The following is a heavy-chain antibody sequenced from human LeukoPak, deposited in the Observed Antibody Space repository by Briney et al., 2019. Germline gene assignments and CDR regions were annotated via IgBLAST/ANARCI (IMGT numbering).Heavy chain of an antibody. CDR1: GFTFSSYS. V-gene: IGHV3-21*01. J-gene: IGHJ6*03. Sequence: KPGGSLRLSCAASGFTFSSYSMNWVRQAPGKGLEWVSSISSSSSYIYYADSVKGRFTISRDNAKNSLYLQMNSLRAEDTAVYYCARDLRVGIVATENYYYYMDVWGKGTTVTVSS. CDR3: ARDLRVGIVATENYYYYMDV. D-gene: IGHD5-12*01. CDR2: ISSSSSYI.